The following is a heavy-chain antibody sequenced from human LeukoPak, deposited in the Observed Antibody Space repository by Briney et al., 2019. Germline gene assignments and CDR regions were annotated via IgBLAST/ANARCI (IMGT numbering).Heavy chain of an antibody. V-gene: IGHV4-59*01. CDR1: GGSISSYY. CDR2: IYYSGST. J-gene: IGHJ4*02. Sequence: PSETLSLTCTVSGGSISSYYWSWIRQPPGKGLEWIGYIYYSGSTNYNPSLKSRVTITVDTSKNQFSLKLSSVTAADTAVYYCARSPPMVRGVIDYWGQGTLVTVSS. CDR3: ARSPPMVRGVIDY. D-gene: IGHD3-10*01.